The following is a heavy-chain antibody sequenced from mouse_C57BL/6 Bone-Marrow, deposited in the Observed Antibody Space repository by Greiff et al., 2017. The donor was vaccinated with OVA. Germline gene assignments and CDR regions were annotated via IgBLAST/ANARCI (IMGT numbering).Heavy chain of an antibody. J-gene: IGHJ3*01. Sequence: QVQLQQSGPELVKPGASVKISCKASGYTFTDYYINWVKQRPGQGLEWIGWIFPGSGSTYYNEKFKGKATLTVDKSSSTAYMLLSSLTSEDSAVYFCARHKLPQLRAWFAYWGQGTLVTVSA. D-gene: IGHD3-2*02. CDR1: GYTFTDYY. CDR3: ARHKLPQLRAWFAY. CDR2: IFPGSGST. V-gene: IGHV1-75*01.